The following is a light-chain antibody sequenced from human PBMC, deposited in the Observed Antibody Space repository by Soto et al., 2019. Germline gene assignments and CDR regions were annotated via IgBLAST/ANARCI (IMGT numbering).Light chain of an antibody. CDR3: QQSYSTPPIN. CDR1: QSISNY. V-gene: IGKV1-39*01. CDR2: AAS. J-gene: IGKJ5*01. Sequence: DIQITHSPSSLSASVGDRVTITCLASQSISNYLNWYQQKPGKAPKLLIYAASSLQSGVPSRFSGSGSGTDFTLTISSLQPEDFATYYCQQSYSTPPINFGQGTRLEIK.